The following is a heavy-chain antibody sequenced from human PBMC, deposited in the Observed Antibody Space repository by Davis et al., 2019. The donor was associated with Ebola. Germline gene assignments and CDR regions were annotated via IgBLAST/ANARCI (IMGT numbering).Heavy chain of an antibody. V-gene: IGHV1-69*04. CDR3: ARDPRYYDILTADWFDP. CDR1: GGTFSSYA. Sequence: SVKVSCKASGGTFSSYAISWVRQAPGQGPEWMGRIIPILGIANYAQKFQGRVTITADKSTSTAYMELSSLRSEATAVYYCARDPRYYDILTADWFDPWGQGTLVTVSS. J-gene: IGHJ5*02. D-gene: IGHD3-9*01. CDR2: IIPILGIA.